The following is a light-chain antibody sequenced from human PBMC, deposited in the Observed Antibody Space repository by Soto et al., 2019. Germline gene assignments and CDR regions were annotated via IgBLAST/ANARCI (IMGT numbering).Light chain of an antibody. CDR2: GGS. J-gene: IGKJ1*01. Sequence: EIVMTQSLDTLSVSPGEGGTLSCRASQSLSRNVAWYQQKPGQAPRLLIYGGSTRVTGIPARFSGSGSGTEFTLTISSLQSEDFGVYYCQQYNNWPPVRTFGQGTKVEIK. CDR1: QSLSRN. CDR3: QQYNNWPPVRT. V-gene: IGKV3-15*01.